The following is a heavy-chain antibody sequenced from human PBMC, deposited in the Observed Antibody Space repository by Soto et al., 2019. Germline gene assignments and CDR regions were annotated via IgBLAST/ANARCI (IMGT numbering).Heavy chain of an antibody. CDR3: ARLEPQWVEYWYLEF. CDR2: IVPMFGVS. J-gene: IGHJ2*01. V-gene: IGHV1-69*12. D-gene: IGHD1-26*01. Sequence: QVQLVQSGAEVRKPGSSVTVSCKASGGTFSSNAIVWVRQAPGQGLEWMGGIVPMFGVSKNAQKFQGRVNITADEYTSTAYMKLSSLRSDDTAVYYCARLEPQWVEYWYLEFWGRGPLVTVSS. CDR1: GGTFSSNA.